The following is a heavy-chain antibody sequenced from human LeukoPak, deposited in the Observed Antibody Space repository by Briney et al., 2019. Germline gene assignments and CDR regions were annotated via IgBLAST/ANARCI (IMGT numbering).Heavy chain of an antibody. CDR2: INSDSGGT. D-gene: IGHD6-6*01. Sequence: ASVKVSCKASGYTFTGDFIHWVRQAPGQGLEWMGWINSDSGGTNYARKFQGRVTMTRDTSISTAYMELSSLRSDDTAVFYCARGNIATRRGKNWFDPWGQGTLVTVSS. CDR3: ARGNIATRRGKNWFDP. V-gene: IGHV1-2*02. CDR1: GYTFTGDF. J-gene: IGHJ5*02.